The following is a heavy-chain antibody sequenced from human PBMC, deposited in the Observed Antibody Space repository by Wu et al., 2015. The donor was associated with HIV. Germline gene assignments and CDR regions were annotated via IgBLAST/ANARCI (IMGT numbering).Heavy chain of an antibody. CDR2: ISAYNGNR. V-gene: IGHV1-18*04. D-gene: IGHD3-3*01. CDR3: ARLSYYDFRTASYPGGGGSYWYFDL. CDR1: GYTFASHG. Sequence: QVRLVQSRTEVKKPGASVRISCRAFGYTFASHGISWVRQAPGQGLQWIGWISAYNGNRDYAQNFQGRVTMTTDTSTSTAYMELTSLRSDDTAVYYCARLSYYDFRTASYPGGGGSYWYFDLWGRWHPGHCLL. J-gene: IGHJ2*01.